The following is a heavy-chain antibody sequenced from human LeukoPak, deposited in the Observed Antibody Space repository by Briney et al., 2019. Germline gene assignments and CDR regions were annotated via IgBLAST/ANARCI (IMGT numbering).Heavy chain of an antibody. J-gene: IGHJ6*02. CDR3: ARTYSGYDPYYYYYYGMDV. CDR1: GFTFDDYA. D-gene: IGHD5-12*01. CDR2: ISWDGGST. V-gene: IGHV3-43D*03. Sequence: PGGSLRLSCAASGFTFDDYAMHWVRQAPGKGLEWVSLISWDGGSTYYADSVKGRFTISRDNSKNSPYLQMNSLRAEDTALYYCARTYSGYDPYYYYYYGMDVWGQGTTVTVSS.